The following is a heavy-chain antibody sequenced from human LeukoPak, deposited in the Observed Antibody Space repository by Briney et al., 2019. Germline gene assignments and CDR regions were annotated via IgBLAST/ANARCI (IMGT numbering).Heavy chain of an antibody. D-gene: IGHD2-15*01. Sequence: SETLSLTCTASGGSISSYYWSWIRQPPGKGLECIGYIYSSGSTSYNPSLKSRVTISVDTSKNQFSLKLSSVTAADTAVYYCARHPCSGGSCPNPFDPWGQGTLVTVSS. V-gene: IGHV4-59*08. J-gene: IGHJ5*02. CDR3: ARHPCSGGSCPNPFDP. CDR2: IYSSGST. CDR1: GGSISSYY.